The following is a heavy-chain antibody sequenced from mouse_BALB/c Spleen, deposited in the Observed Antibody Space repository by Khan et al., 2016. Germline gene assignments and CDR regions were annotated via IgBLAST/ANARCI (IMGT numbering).Heavy chain of an antibody. Sequence: EVELVESGGGLVKPGGSLKLSCAASEFTFSDYYMYWVRQTPEKRLEWVATISDGGSYTYYPDSVKGRFTISRDNAKNNLYLQMSSLKSEDTAMYYCAREGLRRGFAYWDQGTLVTVSA. CDR1: EFTFSDYY. CDR2: ISDGGSYT. CDR3: AREGLRRGFAY. J-gene: IGHJ3*01. V-gene: IGHV5-4*02. D-gene: IGHD2-4*01.